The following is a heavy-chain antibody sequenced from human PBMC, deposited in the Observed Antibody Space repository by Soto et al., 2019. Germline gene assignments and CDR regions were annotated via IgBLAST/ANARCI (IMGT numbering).Heavy chain of an antibody. Sequence: QVQLVESGGGLVKPGGSLRLSCAASGFTFSDYYMSWIRQAPGKGLEWVSYISSSGSTIYYADSVKGRYTISRDNAKNSLYLELNGLRAEDTAVYYCARDHRHSSGYDRWDFDYWGQGTLVTVSS. CDR2: ISSSGSTI. D-gene: IGHD3-22*01. J-gene: IGHJ4*02. V-gene: IGHV3-11*01. CDR1: GFTFSDYY. CDR3: ARDHRHSSGYDRWDFDY.